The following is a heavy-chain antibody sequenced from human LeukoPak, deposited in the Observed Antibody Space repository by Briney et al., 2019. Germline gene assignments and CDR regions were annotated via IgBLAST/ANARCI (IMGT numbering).Heavy chain of an antibody. CDR3: ARDRTGTTSSYYYYGMDV. CDR2: ISAYNGNT. V-gene: IGHV1-18*01. Sequence: ASVKVSCKASGYTFTSYGISWVRQAPGQGLEWMGWISAYNGNTNYAQKLQGRVTMTTDTSTSTAYMELRGLRSDDTAVYYCARDRTGTTSSYYYYGMDVWGQGTTVTVSS. J-gene: IGHJ6*02. D-gene: IGHD1-7*01. CDR1: GYTFTSYG.